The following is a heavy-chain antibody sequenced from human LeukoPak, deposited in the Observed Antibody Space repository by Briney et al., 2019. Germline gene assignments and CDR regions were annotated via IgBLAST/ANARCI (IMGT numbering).Heavy chain of an antibody. CDR3: ARERCSGGSCYSDAFDI. CDR2: INPNSGGT. J-gene: IGHJ3*02. V-gene: IGHV1-2*02. D-gene: IGHD2-15*01. Sequence: ASVKVSCKASGYTFTGYYMHWVRQAPGQGREWMGWINPNSGGTNYAQKFQGRVTMTRDTSISTAYMELSRLRSDDTAVYYCARERCSGGSCYSDAFDIWGQGTMVTVSS. CDR1: GYTFTGYY.